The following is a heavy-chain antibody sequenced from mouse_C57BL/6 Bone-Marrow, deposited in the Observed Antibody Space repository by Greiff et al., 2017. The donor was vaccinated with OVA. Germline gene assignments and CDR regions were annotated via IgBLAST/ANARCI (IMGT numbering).Heavy chain of an antibody. CDR2: IDPSDSYS. Sequence: VQLQQPGAELVKPGASVKLSCKASGYTFTSYWMQWVKQRPGQGLEWIGEIDPSDSYSNYNQKFKGKATLTVDTSSSTAYMQLSSLTSEDSAVYYCARRSDYGNYEKTYCDYWGQGTTLTVSS. CDR3: ARRSDYGNYEKTYCDY. D-gene: IGHD2-1*01. J-gene: IGHJ2*01. CDR1: GYTFTSYW. V-gene: IGHV1-50*01.